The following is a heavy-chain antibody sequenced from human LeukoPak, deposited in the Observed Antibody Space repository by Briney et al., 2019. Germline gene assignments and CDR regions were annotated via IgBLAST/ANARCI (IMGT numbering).Heavy chain of an antibody. J-gene: IGHJ5*02. CDR3: ASRGLWFGDHPLPNWFDP. D-gene: IGHD3-10*01. CDR2: IYYSGST. Sequence: SETLSLTCTVSGVSISSSSYYWGWIRQPPGKGLEWIGSIYYSGSTYYNPSLKSRVTISVDTSKNQFSLKLSSVTATDTAVYYCASRGLWFGDHPLPNWFDPWGQGTLVTVSS. V-gene: IGHV4-39*01. CDR1: GVSISSSSYY.